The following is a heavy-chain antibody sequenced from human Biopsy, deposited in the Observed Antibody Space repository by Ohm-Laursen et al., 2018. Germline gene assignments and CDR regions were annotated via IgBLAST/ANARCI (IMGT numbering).Heavy chain of an antibody. J-gene: IGHJ6*02. Sequence: SETLSLTCAVNGESSSGYFWNWIRQPPGKGLEWIGEINQSGSTKYNPSLKRRATLSADSSNSQFSLRLTSVTAADTAIYYCARGSGYFKLDVWGQGTTGTVSS. V-gene: IGHV4-34*01. CDR3: ARGSGYFKLDV. CDR1: GESSSGYF. D-gene: IGHD5-12*01. CDR2: INQSGST.